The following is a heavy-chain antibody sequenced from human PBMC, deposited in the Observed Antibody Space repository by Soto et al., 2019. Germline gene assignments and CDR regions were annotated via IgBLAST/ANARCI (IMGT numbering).Heavy chain of an antibody. CDR2: ISSNGGST. Sequence: GGALRLSYAASGFTFSSYAMHGVRHAPGKGLEYVSAISSNGGSTYYANSVKGRFTISRDNSKNTLYLQMGSLRAEDMAVYYCAREQDVVVYGDHRNLLAIWGQGTMVLVSS. J-gene: IGHJ3*02. CDR1: GFTFSSYA. V-gene: IGHV3-64*01. CDR3: AREQDVVVYGDHRNLLAI. D-gene: IGHD2-2*01.